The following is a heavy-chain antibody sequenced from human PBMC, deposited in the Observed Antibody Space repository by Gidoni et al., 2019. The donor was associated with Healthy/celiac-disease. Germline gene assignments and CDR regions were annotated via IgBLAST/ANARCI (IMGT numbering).Heavy chain of an antibody. CDR1: GFTFSSYS. V-gene: IGHV3-21*01. Sequence: EVQLVESGGGLVKPGGSLRLSCAASGFTFSSYSMNWVRQAPGKGLEWVSSISSSSSYIYYADSVKGRFTISRDNAKNSLYLQMNSLRAEDTAVYYCAREIIAAGGFDPWGQGTLVTVSS. D-gene: IGHD6-13*01. CDR3: AREIIAAGGFDP. J-gene: IGHJ5*02. CDR2: ISSSSSYI.